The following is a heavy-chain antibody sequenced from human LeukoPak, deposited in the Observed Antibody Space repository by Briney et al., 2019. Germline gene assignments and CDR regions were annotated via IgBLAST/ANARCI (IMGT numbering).Heavy chain of an antibody. CDR1: GYTFTSYG. J-gene: IGHJ4*02. CDR2: ISAYNGNT. D-gene: IGHD2-15*01. Sequence: VASVKVSCKASGYTFTSYGISWVRQAPGQGLEWMGLISAYNGNTNYAQKLRGRVTMTPDTSRSTASMELRSLRSGDTAGYYCPRDVAGYCSGGSCYYFDYWGQGTPVTVSS. CDR3: PRDVAGYCSGGSCYYFDY. V-gene: IGHV1-18*01.